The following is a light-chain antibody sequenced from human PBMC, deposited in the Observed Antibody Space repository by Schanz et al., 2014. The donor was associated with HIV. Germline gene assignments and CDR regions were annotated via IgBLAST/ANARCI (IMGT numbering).Light chain of an antibody. CDR3: AAWDDSLNGYV. Sequence: QSALTQPPAASGSPGQSVTISCTEASGDVSVHNYVSWYQQHPGKAPKLIIFDVSERPSAVPDRFSGSKSGNTASLTISGLQSEDDADYYCAAWDDSLNGYVFGAGTKLTVL. V-gene: IGLV2-8*01. CDR1: SGDVSVHNY. J-gene: IGLJ1*01. CDR2: DVS.